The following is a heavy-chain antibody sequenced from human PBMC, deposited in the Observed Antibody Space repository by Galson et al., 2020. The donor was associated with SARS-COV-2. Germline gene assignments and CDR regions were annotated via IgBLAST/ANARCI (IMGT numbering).Heavy chain of an antibody. D-gene: IGHD6-13*01. CDR2: ISYDGSNK. CDR1: GFTFSSYA. CDR3: ARDASSWYLKRGAFDI. J-gene: IGHJ3*02. Sequence: GGSLRLSCAASGFTFSSYAMHWVRQAPGKGLEWVAVISYDGSNKYYADSVKGRFTISRDNSKNTLYLQMNSLRAEDTAVYYCARDASSWYLKRGAFDIWGQGTMVTVSS. V-gene: IGHV3-30-3*01.